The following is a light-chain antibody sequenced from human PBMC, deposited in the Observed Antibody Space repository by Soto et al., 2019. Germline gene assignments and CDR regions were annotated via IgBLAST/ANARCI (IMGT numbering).Light chain of an antibody. CDR1: QSISSW. Sequence: DIQMTQSPSTLSASVGDRVTITCRASQSISSWLAWYQQKSGKAPKFLIFDASSLESGVPSRFSGSGSGTEFTLTISSLQPDDFATYYCQQYNSYWTFGQGTKVDIK. CDR3: QQYNSYWT. V-gene: IGKV1-5*01. J-gene: IGKJ1*01. CDR2: DAS.